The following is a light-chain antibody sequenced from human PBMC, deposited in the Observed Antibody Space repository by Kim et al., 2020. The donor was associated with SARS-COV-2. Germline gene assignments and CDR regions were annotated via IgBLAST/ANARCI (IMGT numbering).Light chain of an antibody. CDR2: GAS. CDR3: QQYGTSPYT. CDR1: QSVSSNY. J-gene: IGKJ2*01. V-gene: IGKV3-20*01. Sequence: LSPGERATLSCRASQSVSSNYLAWYQQKPGQAPRLHIYGASSRATGIPDRFSGSGSGTDFTLTINRLEPEDFAVYYCQQYGTSPYTFGQETKLEI.